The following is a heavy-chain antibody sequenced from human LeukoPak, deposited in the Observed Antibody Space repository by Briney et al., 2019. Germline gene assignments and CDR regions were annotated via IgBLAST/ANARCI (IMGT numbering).Heavy chain of an antibody. D-gene: IGHD5-18*01. Sequence: SETLSLTCTVSGGSISSGDYYWSWIRQPPGKGLEWIGYIYYSGNTNYNPSLKSRVTISVDTSKNQFSLKMRSVTAADTAVYYCARDRRDTSMVWDYRGQGTLVTVSS. V-gene: IGHV4-61*08. CDR3: ARDRRDTSMVWDY. CDR2: IYYSGNT. J-gene: IGHJ4*02. CDR1: GGSISSGDYY.